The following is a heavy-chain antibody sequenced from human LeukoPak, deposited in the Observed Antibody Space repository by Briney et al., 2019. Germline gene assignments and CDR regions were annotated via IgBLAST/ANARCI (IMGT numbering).Heavy chain of an antibody. J-gene: IGHJ4*02. V-gene: IGHV3-7*01. CDR3: ARGTWELRRGDY. D-gene: IGHD1-26*01. CDR2: IKTDGSEK. Sequence: GGSLRLSCEGSGFTFSNYWMGWVRQAPGKGLQWVANIKTDGSEKYYVDSVKGRFTISRDNAKNSLYLQMNSLRAEDTAVYYCARGTWELRRGDYWGQGTLVTVSS. CDR1: GFTFSNYW.